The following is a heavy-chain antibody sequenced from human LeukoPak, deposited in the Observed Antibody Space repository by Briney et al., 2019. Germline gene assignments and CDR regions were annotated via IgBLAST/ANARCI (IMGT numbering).Heavy chain of an antibody. J-gene: IGHJ3*02. CDR3: ARDGVVTTSGAFDI. D-gene: IGHD3-3*01. CDR2: IYYSGST. Sequence: SETLSLTCTVSGGSISSYYWSWIRQPPGKGLEWIGYIYYSGSTNYNPPLKSRVTISVDTSKNQFSLKLSSVTAADTAVYYCARDGVVTTSGAFDIWGQGTMVTVSS. CDR1: GGSISSYY. V-gene: IGHV4-59*01.